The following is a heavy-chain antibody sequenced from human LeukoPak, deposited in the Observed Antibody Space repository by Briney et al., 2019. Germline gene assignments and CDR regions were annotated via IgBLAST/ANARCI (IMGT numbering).Heavy chain of an antibody. CDR3: ARGKAEVPAAPKEADCFDY. CDR1: GGSISSGGYY. J-gene: IGHJ4*02. Sequence: SETLSLTCTVSGGSISSGGYYWSWIRQHPGKGLEWIGYIYYSGSTYYNPSLKSRVTISVDTSKDQFSLKLSSVTAADTAVYYCARGKAEVPAAPKEADCFDYWGQGTLVTVSS. D-gene: IGHD2-2*01. V-gene: IGHV4-31*03. CDR2: IYYSGST.